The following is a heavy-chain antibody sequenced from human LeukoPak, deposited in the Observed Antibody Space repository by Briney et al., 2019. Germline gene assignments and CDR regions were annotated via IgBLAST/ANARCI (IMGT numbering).Heavy chain of an antibody. J-gene: IGHJ4*02. CDR1: GYIFTGYY. D-gene: IGHD3-22*01. Sequence: ASVKVSCKASGYIFTGYYMHWVRQAPGQGLEWMGRINPNSGGTNYAQKFQGRVTMTRDTSISTAYMELSRLRSDDTAVYYCARDLYDSSGYKFDYWRQEPLVTVSS. CDR3: ARDLYDSSGYKFDY. V-gene: IGHV1-2*06. CDR2: INPNSGGT.